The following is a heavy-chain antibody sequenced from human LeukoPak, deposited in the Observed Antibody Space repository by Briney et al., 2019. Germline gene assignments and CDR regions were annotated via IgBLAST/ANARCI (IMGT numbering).Heavy chain of an antibody. CDR2: ISHDGSNK. D-gene: IGHD6-13*01. J-gene: IGHJ1*01. CDR1: GFTFSNYA. V-gene: IGHV3-30*01. CDR3: AASPKYSSSWYEYFEH. Sequence: PGGSLRLSCAASGFTFSNYAVHWVRQAPGKGLERVAVISHDGSNKYYADSVKGRFTISRDNSMNTLFLQMNSLRAEDTAMYYCAASPKYSSSWYEYFEHWGQGALVTVSS.